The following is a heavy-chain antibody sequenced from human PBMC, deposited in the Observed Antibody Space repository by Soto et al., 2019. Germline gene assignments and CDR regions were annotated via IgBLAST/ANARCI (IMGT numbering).Heavy chain of an antibody. CDR1: GFTLTAYF. CDR2: INPNSGDT. J-gene: IGHJ4*02. CDR3: ARAIVDWAGY. D-gene: IGHD2-21*01. V-gene: IGHV1-2*02. Sequence: QVQLVQSGAEVKKPGASVKVSCKASGFTLTAYFIHWVRQAPGQGLEWMGWINPNSGDTKYAQKFQGRVTMTRDTSINTAYLELSWLRSDDMAMYYCARAIVDWAGYWGQGTLVTVSP.